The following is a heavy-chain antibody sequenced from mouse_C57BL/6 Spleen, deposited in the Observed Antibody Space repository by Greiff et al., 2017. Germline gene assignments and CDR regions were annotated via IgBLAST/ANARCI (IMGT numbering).Heavy chain of an antibody. CDR3: ARGATVVAREYFDC. V-gene: IGHV1-81*01. Sequence: LEESGAELARPGASVKLSCKASGYTFTSYGISWVKQRTGQGLEWIGEIYPRSGNTYYNEKFKGKATLTADKSSSTAYMELRSLTSEDSAVYFCARGATVVAREYFDCRGQGTTLTVSS. D-gene: IGHD1-1*01. J-gene: IGHJ2*01. CDR2: IYPRSGNT. CDR1: GYTFTSYG.